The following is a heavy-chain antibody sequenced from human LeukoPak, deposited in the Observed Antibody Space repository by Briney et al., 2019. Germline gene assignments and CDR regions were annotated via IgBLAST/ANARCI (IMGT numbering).Heavy chain of an antibody. V-gene: IGHV4-59*01. CDR1: GGSISSYY. J-gene: IGHJ4*02. CDR3: ARDYYYDSSGYWD. Sequence: PSETLSLTCTVSGGSISSYYWSWIRQPPGEGLEWIGYIYYSGSTNYNPSLKSRVTISVDTSKNQFSLKLSSVTAADTAVYYCARDYYYDSSGYWDWGQGTLVTVSS. CDR2: IYYSGST. D-gene: IGHD3-22*01.